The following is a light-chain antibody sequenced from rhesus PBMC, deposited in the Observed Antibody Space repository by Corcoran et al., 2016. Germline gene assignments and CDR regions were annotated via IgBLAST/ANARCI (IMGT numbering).Light chain of an antibody. J-gene: IGLJ1*01. V-gene: IGLV2-32*02. CDR2: EVS. CDR1: VSDIGGHNY. Sequence: QAALTQSRSVSGSPGQSVTISCSGTVSDIGGHNYVSWYRHHPGTAPKLIIFEVSKRPSGVSDRFSGSKSGNMASLSVSGLQAEDESDFYCASYANRNTFIFGGGTRLTVL. CDR3: ASYANRNTFI.